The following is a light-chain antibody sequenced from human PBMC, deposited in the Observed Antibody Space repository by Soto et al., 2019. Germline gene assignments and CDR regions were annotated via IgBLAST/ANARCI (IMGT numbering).Light chain of an antibody. Sequence: IQLTQSAFSLSASVGDGVTITWRASQGINTFLAWYQQKPGKAPKLLIYAASTLQSGVPSRFSGSGSGTDFTLTISSLQPEYFATYYCQQLESYPSTFGGGTKVDIK. J-gene: IGKJ4*01. V-gene: IGKV1-9*01. CDR3: QQLESYPST. CDR2: AAS. CDR1: QGINTF.